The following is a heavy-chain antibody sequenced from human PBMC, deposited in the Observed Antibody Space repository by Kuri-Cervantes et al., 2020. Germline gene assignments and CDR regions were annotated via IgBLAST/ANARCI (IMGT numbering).Heavy chain of an antibody. CDR3: ARKGNYGDYFYAFDI. V-gene: IGHV4-59*08. Sequence: SETLSLTCTVSGGSISSYYWNWIRQPPGKGLEWIGYMSYSGTTNYNPSLQSRVTMSVDTSKNQFSLKLSSVTAADTAVYYCARKGNYGDYFYAFDIWGQGTMVTVSS. D-gene: IGHD4-17*01. CDR2: MSYSGTT. CDR1: GGSISSYY. J-gene: IGHJ3*02.